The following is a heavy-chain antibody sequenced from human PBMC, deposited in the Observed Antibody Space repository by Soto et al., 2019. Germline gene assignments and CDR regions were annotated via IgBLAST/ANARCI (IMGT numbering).Heavy chain of an antibody. CDR2: INHSGST. Sequence: QVQLQKWGAGLLKPSETLSLTCAVYGGSFSGYYWSWIRQPPGKGLEWIGEINHSGSTNYNPSLKSRVTISVDTSKNQFSLKLSSVTAADTAVYYCARGQRYFDWLLWAFDYWGQGTLVTVSS. D-gene: IGHD3-9*01. V-gene: IGHV4-34*01. J-gene: IGHJ4*02. CDR3: ARGQRYFDWLLWAFDY. CDR1: GGSFSGYY.